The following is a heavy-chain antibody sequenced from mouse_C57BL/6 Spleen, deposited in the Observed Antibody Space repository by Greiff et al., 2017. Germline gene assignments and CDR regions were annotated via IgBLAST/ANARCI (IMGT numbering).Heavy chain of an antibody. CDR1: GYTFTGYW. Sequence: VKLMESGAELMKPGASVKLSCKATGYTFTGYWIEWVKQRPGHGLEWIGEILPGSGSTNYNEKFKGKATFTADTSSNTAYMQLSSLTTEDSAIYYCARGKNTYDGYYRFAYWGQGTLVTVSA. D-gene: IGHD2-3*01. CDR3: ARGKNTYDGYYRFAY. CDR2: ILPGSGST. V-gene: IGHV1-9*01. J-gene: IGHJ3*01.